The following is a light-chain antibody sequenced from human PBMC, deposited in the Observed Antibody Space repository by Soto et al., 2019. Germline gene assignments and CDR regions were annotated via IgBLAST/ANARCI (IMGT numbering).Light chain of an antibody. CDR1: QSISSW. V-gene: IGKV1-5*03. J-gene: IGKJ4*01. Sequence: DIQMTQSPSTLSASVGDRVTITCRASQSISSWLAWYQQKPGKAPKLLIYKASSLESGVPSRFSGSGSGTQSTLTISSLQPDDFAAYYCQQSNSYPLTFGGGTKVEIK. CDR3: QQSNSYPLT. CDR2: KAS.